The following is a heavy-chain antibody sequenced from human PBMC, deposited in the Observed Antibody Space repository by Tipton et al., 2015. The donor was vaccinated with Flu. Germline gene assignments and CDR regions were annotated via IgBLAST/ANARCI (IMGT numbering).Heavy chain of an antibody. D-gene: IGHD5/OR15-5a*01. V-gene: IGHV4-61*02. J-gene: IGHJ4*02. CDR2: VYTSGST. CDR3: AKVIPEKVSGLDS. Sequence: GLVKPSQTLSLTCTVSGNSIRSASFYWSWIRQPAGKGLEWIGRVYTSGSTNYNPSLKSRVTISLDTSKKEFSLDLRSVTAADTAIYYCAKVIPEKVSGLDSWGQGTLVTVSS. CDR1: GNSIRSASFY.